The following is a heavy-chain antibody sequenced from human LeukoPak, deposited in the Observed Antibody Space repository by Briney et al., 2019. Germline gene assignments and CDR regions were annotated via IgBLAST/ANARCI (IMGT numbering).Heavy chain of an antibody. J-gene: IGHJ4*02. D-gene: IGHD1/OR15-1a*01. CDR1: GGSISNYY. CDR3: ARVSSQVGTTSQYYFDY. CDR2: IYYSGST. Sequence: PSGTLSLTCTVSGGSISNYYWSWMRQPPGKGLEWIGYIYYSGSTSYNLSLKSRVTISVDTSKNQFSLKLSSVTAADTAVYYCARVSSQVGTTSQYYFDYWGQGTLVTVS. V-gene: IGHV4-59*01.